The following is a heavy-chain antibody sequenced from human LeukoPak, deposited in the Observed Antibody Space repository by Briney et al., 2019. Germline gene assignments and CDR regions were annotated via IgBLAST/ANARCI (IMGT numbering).Heavy chain of an antibody. J-gene: IGHJ5*02. CDR3: ARGMVVAATPNWFDP. Sequence: SETLSLTCAVYGGSFSGYYWSWIRQPPGKGLEWIGEINHSGSTNYDPSLKNRVTISVDTSKNQFSLKLSSVTAADTAVYYCARGMVVAATPNWFDPWGQGTLVTVSS. CDR1: GGSFSGYY. CDR2: INHSGST. D-gene: IGHD2-15*01. V-gene: IGHV4-34*01.